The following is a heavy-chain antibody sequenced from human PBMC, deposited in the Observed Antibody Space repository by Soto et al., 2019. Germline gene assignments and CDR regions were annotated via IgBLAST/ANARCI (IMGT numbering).Heavy chain of an antibody. CDR1: GGSISSGGYS. CDR3: ARRYGGNFDY. Sequence: LSLTCAVSGGSISSGGYSWSWIRQPPGKGLEWIGYMYHSGSTYYNPSLKSRVTISIDRSKNQFSLKLSSVTAADTAVYYCARRYGGNFDYWGQGTLVTVSS. CDR2: MYHSGST. J-gene: IGHJ4*02. D-gene: IGHD3-16*01. V-gene: IGHV4-30-2*02.